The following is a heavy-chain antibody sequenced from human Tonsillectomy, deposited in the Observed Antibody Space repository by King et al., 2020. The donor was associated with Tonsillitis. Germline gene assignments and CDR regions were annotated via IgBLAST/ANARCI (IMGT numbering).Heavy chain of an antibody. V-gene: IGHV3-7*01. Sequence: EVQLVESGGGLVQPGGSLRLSCAASGFTFSSYWMSWFRQAPGKGLEWVPNLKQDGSEKSLLDPVKGRFTISRDSAKNSLYLQMNSLRAEDTAVYYCARRIVVVVSSVDYFDYWGQGTLVTVSS. CDR3: ARRIVVVVSSVDYFDY. D-gene: IGHD3-22*01. CDR1: GFTFSSYW. CDR2: LKQDGSEK. J-gene: IGHJ4*02.